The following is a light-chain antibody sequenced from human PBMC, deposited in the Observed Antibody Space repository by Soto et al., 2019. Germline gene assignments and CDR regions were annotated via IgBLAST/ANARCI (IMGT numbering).Light chain of an antibody. CDR3: QQRSSWPRLT. Sequence: EIVLTQSPATLSLSPGERAALSCRASQSVDNYLTRYQQKPGQAPRLLIYDASNRATGIPARFSGSGSGTDFTLTISSLEPEDFAVYYCQQRSSWPRLTFGGGTKVEIK. CDR1: QSVDNY. J-gene: IGKJ4*01. V-gene: IGKV3-11*01. CDR2: DAS.